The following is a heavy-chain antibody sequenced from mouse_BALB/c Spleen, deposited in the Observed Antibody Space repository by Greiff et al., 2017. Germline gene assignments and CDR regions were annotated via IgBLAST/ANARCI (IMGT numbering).Heavy chain of an antibody. D-gene: IGHD2-1*01. V-gene: IGHV14-3*02. CDR3: APIYYGNYGGFFDY. Sequence: EVQRVESGAELVKPGASVKLSCTASGFNIKDTYMHWVKQRPEQGLEWIGRIDPANGNTKYDPKFQGKATITADTSSNTAYLQLSSLTSEDTAVYYCAPIYYGNYGGFFDYWGQGTTLTVSS. J-gene: IGHJ2*01. CDR1: GFNIKDTY. CDR2: IDPANGNT.